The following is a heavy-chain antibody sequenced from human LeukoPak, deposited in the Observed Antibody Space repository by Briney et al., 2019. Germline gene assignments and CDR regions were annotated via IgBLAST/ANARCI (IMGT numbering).Heavy chain of an antibody. V-gene: IGHV1-46*01. CDR2: IYPRDGST. CDR1: GYSFTSNY. Sequence: ASVKVSCKASGYSFTSNYIHWVRQAPGQGLEWMGMIYPRDGSTSYAQKFQGRVTVTRDTSTSTVHMELSGLRSEDTAVYYCAREGPSFWSGPDYGMDVWGQGTTVTVSS. J-gene: IGHJ6*02. D-gene: IGHD3-3*01. CDR3: AREGPSFWSGPDYGMDV.